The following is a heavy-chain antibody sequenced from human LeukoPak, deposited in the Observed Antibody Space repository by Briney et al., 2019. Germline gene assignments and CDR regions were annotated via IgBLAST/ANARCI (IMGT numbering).Heavy chain of an antibody. CDR1: GFTLSSYG. CDR2: IRYDGSNK. CDR3: AKDEELSYYDSSGYFN. V-gene: IGHV3-30*02. Sequence: GGSLRLSCAASGFTLSSYGMHWVRQAPGKGLEWVAFIRYDGSNKYYADSVKGRFTISRDNSKNTLYLQMNSLRAEDTAVYYCAKDEELSYYDSSGYFNWGQGTLVTVSS. J-gene: IGHJ4*02. D-gene: IGHD3-22*01.